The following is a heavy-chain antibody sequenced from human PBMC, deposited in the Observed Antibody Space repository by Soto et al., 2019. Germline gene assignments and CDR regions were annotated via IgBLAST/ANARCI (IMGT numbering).Heavy chain of an antibody. CDR2: ISGSGGST. J-gene: IGHJ4*02. CDR1: GFTFSSYA. Sequence: EVQLVESGGGLVQPGGSLRLSCAASGFTFSSYAMSWVRQAPGKGLEWVSAISGSGGSTYYADSVKGRFTISRDNSKNTLYLQINSLRAEDTAVYYSAIYRIAAAGTFDYWGQGTLVTVSS. V-gene: IGHV3-23*04. CDR3: AIYRIAAAGTFDY. D-gene: IGHD6-13*01.